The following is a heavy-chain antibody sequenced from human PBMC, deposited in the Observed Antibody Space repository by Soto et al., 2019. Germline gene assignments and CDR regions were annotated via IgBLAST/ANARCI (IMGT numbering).Heavy chain of an antibody. CDR2: INHSGRV. J-gene: IGHJ5*01. CDR3: STRASDPNGYYRFDP. D-gene: IGHD3-3*01. CDR1: GGSFSGHS. Sequence: SETLSLTCAVYGGSFSGHSWTWIRQSPGKGLEWIGDINHSGRVNYSPSLKSRVTISLDTSKNQFSLTLSAVTAADTAMYYCSTRASDPNGYYRFDPWGQGTLVSVSS. V-gene: IGHV4-34*01.